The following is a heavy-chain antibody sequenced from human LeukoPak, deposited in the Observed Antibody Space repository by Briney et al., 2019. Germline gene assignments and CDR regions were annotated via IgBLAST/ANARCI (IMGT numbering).Heavy chain of an antibody. V-gene: IGHV4-34*01. D-gene: IGHD6-6*01. J-gene: IGHJ4*02. CDR1: GGSFSGYY. CDR3: ARGLSARYFDY. CDR2: INHSGST. Sequence: SETLSLTCAVYGGSFSGYYWSWIRQPPGKGLEWIGEINHSGSTNYNPSLKSRVTISVDTSKNQFSLKLSSVTAADTAVYYCARGLSARYFDYWGQGTLVTVSS.